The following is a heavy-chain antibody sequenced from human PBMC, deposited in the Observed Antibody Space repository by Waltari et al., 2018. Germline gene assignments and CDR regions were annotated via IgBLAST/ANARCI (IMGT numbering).Heavy chain of an antibody. D-gene: IGHD1-26*01. CDR3: ARLVLVGWELSSL. CDR1: GYSISRNYY. Sequence: QVQLQESGPGLAKPSETLSLTCPVSGYSISRNYYSGLIRQPPGKGLEYSGNIRHGGSTYYNASLNSRVTISVDTSKNQFSLKLSSVTAADTAVYYCARLVLVGWELSSLWGQGTLVTVSS. J-gene: IGHJ4*02. V-gene: IGHV4-38-2*01. CDR2: IRHGGST.